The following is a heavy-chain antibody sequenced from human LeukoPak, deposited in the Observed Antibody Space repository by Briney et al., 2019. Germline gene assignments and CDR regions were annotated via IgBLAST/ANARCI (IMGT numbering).Heavy chain of an antibody. CDR3: ARDHSTTGTYPADY. V-gene: IGHV3-33*01. D-gene: IGHD1-26*01. CDR2: IWYDGNKK. J-gene: IGHJ4*02. CDR1: GFIFGSYG. Sequence: GRSLRLSCAASGFIFGSYGMHWVRQAPGKGLEWVAVIWYDGNKKYYADSAKGRFTISKDNSKNTLYLQMNSLRVEDSAVYYCARDHSTTGTYPADYWGQGTLVTVSS.